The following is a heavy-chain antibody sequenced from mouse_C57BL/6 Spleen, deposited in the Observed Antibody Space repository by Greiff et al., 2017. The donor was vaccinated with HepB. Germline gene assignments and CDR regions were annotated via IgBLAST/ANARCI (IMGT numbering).Heavy chain of an antibody. CDR2: IYPRSGNT. D-gene: IGHD2-4*01. Sequence: QVQLKESGAELARPGASVKLSCKASGYTFTSYGISWVKQRTGQGLEWIGEIYPRSGNTYYNEKFKGKATLTADKSSSTAYMELRSLTSEDSAVYFCARDYEFDYWGQGTTLTVSS. V-gene: IGHV1-81*01. CDR3: ARDYEFDY. J-gene: IGHJ2*01. CDR1: GYTFTSYG.